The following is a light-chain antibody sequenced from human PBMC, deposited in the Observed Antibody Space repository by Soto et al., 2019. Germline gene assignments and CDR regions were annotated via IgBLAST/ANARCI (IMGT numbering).Light chain of an antibody. Sequence: EIVMTQSPATLSVSPGERATLSCRASQSIGSNLAWYQQKPGQAPRLVIYASSIRASDFPARFSGSGSGTEFTLTISGLQSDDFAVYFCQQYYDAPALTFGGGTKVEIK. J-gene: IGKJ4*01. CDR1: QSIGSN. CDR3: QQYYDAPALT. CDR2: ASS. V-gene: IGKV3-15*01.